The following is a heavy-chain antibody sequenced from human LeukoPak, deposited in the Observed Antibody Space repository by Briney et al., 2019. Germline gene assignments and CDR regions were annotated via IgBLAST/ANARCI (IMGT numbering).Heavy chain of an antibody. D-gene: IGHD3-16*02. Sequence: SETLSLTCAVSGGSISSYYWSWIRQPPGKGLECIAYIYYSGSTHHNPSLKSRVTISVDTSKNQFSLKLSSVTAADTAVYYCARYVWGSYPTFEDYWGQGTLVTVSS. CDR1: GGSISSYY. J-gene: IGHJ4*02. CDR3: ARYVWGSYPTFEDY. V-gene: IGHV4-59*01. CDR2: IYYSGST.